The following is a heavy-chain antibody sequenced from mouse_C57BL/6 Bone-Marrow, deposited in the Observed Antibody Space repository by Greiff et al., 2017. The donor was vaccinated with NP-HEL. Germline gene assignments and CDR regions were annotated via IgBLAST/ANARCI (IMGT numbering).Heavy chain of an antibody. CDR3: ARGWLLLYYYAMDY. CDR2: INPNNGGT. Sequence: VQLKESGPKLVKPGASVKMSCKASGYTFTDYNMHWVKQSHGKSLEWIGYINPNNGGTSYNQKFKGKATLTVNKSSSTAYMELRSLTSEDSAVYYCARGWLLLYYYAMDYWGQGTSVTVSS. V-gene: IGHV1-22*01. CDR1: GYTFTDYN. D-gene: IGHD2-3*01. J-gene: IGHJ4*01.